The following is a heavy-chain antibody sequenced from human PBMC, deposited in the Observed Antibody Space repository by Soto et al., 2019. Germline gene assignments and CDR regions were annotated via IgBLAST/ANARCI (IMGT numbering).Heavy chain of an antibody. V-gene: IGHV3-30*18. J-gene: IGHJ5*01. Sequence: QVQLVESGGGVVKPGKSLRLSCVASGFSFRSYAMHWVRQAPGQGLEWVACTSYDGSKKDYAASVKGRFTVSRGNFENIIYMERNSLRPADTAVYYRAKEGQAHCSGGSCFSGWFDAGGHGTQVTVSS. CDR2: TSYDGSKK. CDR1: GFSFRSYA. CDR3: AKEGQAHCSGGSCFSGWFDA. D-gene: IGHD2-15*01.